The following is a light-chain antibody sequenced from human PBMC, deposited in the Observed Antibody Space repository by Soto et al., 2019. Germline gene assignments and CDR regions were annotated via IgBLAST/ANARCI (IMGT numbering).Light chain of an antibody. V-gene: IGKV3-20*01. CDR3: QQYGSSPAT. CDR1: QTVSSNF. Sequence: EIVLTQSPGTPSLSPGDRATLSCSASQTVSSNFLAWYQQRPAQAPRLLIHGASTRATGITDRFSGSVSGTDFTLTISGLEPEDFAVYYCQQYGSSPATFGQGTKVDIK. J-gene: IGKJ1*01. CDR2: GAS.